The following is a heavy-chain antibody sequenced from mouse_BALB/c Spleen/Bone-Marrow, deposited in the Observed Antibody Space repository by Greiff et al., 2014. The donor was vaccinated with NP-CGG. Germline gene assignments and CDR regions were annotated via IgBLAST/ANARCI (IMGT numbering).Heavy chain of an antibody. D-gene: IGHD2-2*01. Sequence: HLVESGPELEKPGASVKISCKASGYSFTGYNMNWVKQSNGKSLERIGNIDPYYGGTSYNQKFKGKATLTVDKSSSTAYMQLKSLTSEDSAVYYCARNGYYFDYWGQGTTLTVSS. J-gene: IGHJ2*01. V-gene: IGHV1-39*01. CDR1: GYSFTGYN. CDR3: ARNGYYFDY. CDR2: IDPYYGGT.